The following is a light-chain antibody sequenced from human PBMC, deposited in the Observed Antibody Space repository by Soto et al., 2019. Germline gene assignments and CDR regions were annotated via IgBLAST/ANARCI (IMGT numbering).Light chain of an antibody. V-gene: IGLV2-14*01. CDR3: SSYTSSSTYV. CDR2: DVS. Sequence: QSALTQPASVSGSPGQSITISCTGARSDVGGYNYVSWYQQHPGKAPKLMIYDVSIRPSGIPNRFSASKSGNTASLTISGLQAEDEADYYCSSYTSSSTYVFGTGTKVTVL. CDR1: RSDVGGYNY. J-gene: IGLJ1*01.